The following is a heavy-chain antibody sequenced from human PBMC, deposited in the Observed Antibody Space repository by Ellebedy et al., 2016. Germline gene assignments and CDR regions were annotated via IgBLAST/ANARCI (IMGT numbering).Heavy chain of an antibody. D-gene: IGHD1-14*01. J-gene: IGHJ3*02. CDR1: GYTFTDYY. V-gene: IGHV1-2*02. CDR2: INPNGDGT. CDR3: ARDDPGPQAFDI. Sequence: ASVKVSXXASGYTFTDYYIHWVRQAPGQGLECMGWINPNGDGTYYAQKFRGRVTMTRDRSIDTAYMELSSLRSDDTAIYYCARDDPGPQAFDIWGQGTMVTVSS.